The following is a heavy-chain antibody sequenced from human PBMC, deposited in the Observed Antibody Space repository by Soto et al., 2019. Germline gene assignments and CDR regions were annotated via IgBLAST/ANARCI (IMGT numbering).Heavy chain of an antibody. CDR2: MNPNSGNT. V-gene: IGHV1-8*01. Sequence: QVQLVQSGAEVKKPGASVKVSCKASGYTFTSYDINWVRQATGQGLEWMGWMNPNSGNTGYAQKFQGRVTMTRNTSISTAYMELSSLRSEDTAVYYCARFVVARKHNWFDPWGQGTLVTVSS. CDR1: GYTFTSYD. CDR3: ARFVVARKHNWFDP. J-gene: IGHJ5*02. D-gene: IGHD2-15*01.